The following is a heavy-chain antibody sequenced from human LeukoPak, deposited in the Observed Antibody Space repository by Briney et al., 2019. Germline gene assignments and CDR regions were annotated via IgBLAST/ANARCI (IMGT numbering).Heavy chain of an antibody. CDR1: GGSFSGYY. Sequence: SETLSLTCAVYGGSFSGYYWSWIRQPPGKGLEWIGEINHSGSTNYNPSLKSRVTISVDTSKNQFSLKLSSVTAADTAVYYCTRQRRQSSILWWRLPFDPWGQGTLVTVSS. J-gene: IGHJ5*02. D-gene: IGHD2-21*02. CDR3: TRQRRQSSILWWRLPFDP. V-gene: IGHV4-34*01. CDR2: INHSGST.